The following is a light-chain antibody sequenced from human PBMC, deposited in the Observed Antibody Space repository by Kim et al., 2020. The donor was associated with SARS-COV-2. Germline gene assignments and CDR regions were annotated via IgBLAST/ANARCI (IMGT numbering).Light chain of an antibody. V-gene: IGKV3-15*01. Sequence: SLSPGERATLSGRASQSFGLNLAWYQQRSGQAPRLLIYGGSTRATGIPARFSGSGSGTELTLTISSLQSEDFAVYYCQQYKNWPHTFGQGTKLEI. CDR2: GGS. CDR1: QSFGLN. CDR3: QQYKNWPHT. J-gene: IGKJ2*01.